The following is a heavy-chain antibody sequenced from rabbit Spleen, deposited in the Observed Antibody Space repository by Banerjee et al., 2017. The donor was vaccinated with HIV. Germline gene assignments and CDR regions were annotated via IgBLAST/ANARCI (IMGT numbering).Heavy chain of an antibody. D-gene: IGHD2-1*01. J-gene: IGHJ6*01. CDR2: IYTSSGST. V-gene: IGHV1S45*01. CDR3: ARGSATMTMVITGYYLTL. Sequence: QEQLVESGGGLVKPGASLTLTCTASGFSFISSYDMSWVRQAPGKGLEWIGFIYTSSGSTWYASWAKGRFTISKTSSTTMTLQVTSLTAADTATYFCARGSATMTMVITGYYLTLWGPGTLVTVS. CDR1: GFSFISSYD.